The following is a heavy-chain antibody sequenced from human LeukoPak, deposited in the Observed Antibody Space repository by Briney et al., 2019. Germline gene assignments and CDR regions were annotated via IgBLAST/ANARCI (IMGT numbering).Heavy chain of an antibody. CDR3: ARGAENKYYYYYYMDV. CDR2: IYYSGST. CDR1: GGSFSGYY. Sequence: SETLSLTCAVYGGSFSGYYWSWIRQPPGKGLEWIGYIYYSGSTNYNPSLKSRVTISVDTSKNQFSLKLSSVTAADTAVYYCARGAENKYYYYYYMDVWGKGTTVTVSS. V-gene: IGHV4-59*01. J-gene: IGHJ6*03. D-gene: IGHD1/OR15-1a*01.